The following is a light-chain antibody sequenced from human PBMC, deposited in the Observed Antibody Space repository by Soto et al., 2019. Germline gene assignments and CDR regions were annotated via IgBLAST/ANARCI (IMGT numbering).Light chain of an antibody. J-gene: IGKJ1*01. CDR2: GAS. CDR1: QSVSSN. CDR3: QQYGSSPPT. Sequence: EILMTQSPATLSVSPGERATLSFMASQSVSSNLAWYQQKPGQAPRLLIYGASSRATGTPDRFSGSGSGTDFTLTINRLEPEDFALYYCQQYGSSPPTFGQGTKVDIK. V-gene: IGKV3-20*01.